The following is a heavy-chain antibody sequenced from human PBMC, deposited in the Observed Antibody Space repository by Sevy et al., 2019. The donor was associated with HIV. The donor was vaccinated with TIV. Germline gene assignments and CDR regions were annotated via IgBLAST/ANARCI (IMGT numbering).Heavy chain of an antibody. CDR2: TNSDGSST. CDR1: GFTFSSYW. CDR3: VGSRYSGLGY. D-gene: IGHD1-26*01. J-gene: IGHJ4*02. V-gene: IGHV3-74*01. Sequence: GGSLRLSCAASGFTFSSYWMHWVRQGLGKGLVWVSRTNSDGSSTSYADSVKGRFTVSRDNAKNTLYLQMNSLRVEDTAVYYCVGSRYSGLGYWGQGTLVTVSS.